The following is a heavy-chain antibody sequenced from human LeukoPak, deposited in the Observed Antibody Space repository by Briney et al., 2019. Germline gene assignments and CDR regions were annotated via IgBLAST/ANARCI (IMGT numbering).Heavy chain of an antibody. J-gene: IGHJ4*02. Sequence: GESLKISCKGSGYSFTTYRIVWVRQMPGKGLEWMGIIYPGDSDTTYSPSFQGQVTISVDQSVSTAYLQWSSLKASDTAIYYCARQSNYGYCDYWGQGTLVTVSS. V-gene: IGHV5-51*01. CDR3: ARQSNYGYCDY. D-gene: IGHD3-10*01. CDR1: GYSFTTYR. CDR2: IYPGDSDT.